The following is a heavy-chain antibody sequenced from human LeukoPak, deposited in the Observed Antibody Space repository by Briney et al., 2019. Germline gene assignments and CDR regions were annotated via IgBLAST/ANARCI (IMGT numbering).Heavy chain of an antibody. Sequence: ASVKVSCKASGYTFTSYAMHWVRQAPGQRLEWMGWINAGNGNTKYSQKFQGRVTITRDTSASTAYMELSSLRSEDTAVYYCGRYSSGWLHIDYWGQGTLVTVSS. V-gene: IGHV1-3*01. CDR1: GYTFTSYA. CDR2: INAGNGNT. CDR3: GRYSSGWLHIDY. J-gene: IGHJ4*02. D-gene: IGHD6-19*01.